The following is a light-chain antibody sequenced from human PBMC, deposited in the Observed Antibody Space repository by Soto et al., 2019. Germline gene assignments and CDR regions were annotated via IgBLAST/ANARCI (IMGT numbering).Light chain of an antibody. CDR3: QQLNTYPHT. Sequence: DIQLTQSPSFLSASVGDRVTITCRASQGISSSLAWFQQKPGKAPKLLIYAASTLQSRVPSRFSGSGSGTDFTLTISSPQPEDFATYYCQQLNTYPHTFGQGTKLEIK. V-gene: IGKV1-9*01. J-gene: IGKJ2*01. CDR2: AAS. CDR1: QGISSS.